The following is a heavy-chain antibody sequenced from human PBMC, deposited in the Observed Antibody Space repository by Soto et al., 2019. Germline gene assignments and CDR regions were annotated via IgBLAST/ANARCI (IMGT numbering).Heavy chain of an antibody. Sequence: ASVKVSCKASGYTFTSYGISWVRQAPGQGLEWMGWISAYNGNTNYAQKLQGRVTMTTDTSTSTAYMELRSLRSDDTAVYYCARALHRYVWGRYRSSFDYWGQGTLVTVSS. CDR3: ARALHRYVWGRYRSSFDY. V-gene: IGHV1-18*04. J-gene: IGHJ4*02. CDR1: GYTFTSYG. CDR2: ISAYNGNT. D-gene: IGHD3-16*02.